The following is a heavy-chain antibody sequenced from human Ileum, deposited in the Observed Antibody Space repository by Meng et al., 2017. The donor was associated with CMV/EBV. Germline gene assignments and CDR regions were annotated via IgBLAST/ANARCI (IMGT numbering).Heavy chain of an antibody. Sequence: VPLQEPGPGLVNTSHTLSLTCTVSGGSISSGDYSWSWICQPPGKGLEWIGYIYYSGSTYYNPSLKSRVTISVDTSKNQFSLKLSSVTAADTAVYYCASHVSSGGLYYWGQGTLVTVSS. CDR1: GGSISSGDYS. J-gene: IGHJ4*02. V-gene: IGHV4-30-4*08. CDR2: IYYSGST. CDR3: ASHVSSGGLYY. D-gene: IGHD2-15*01.